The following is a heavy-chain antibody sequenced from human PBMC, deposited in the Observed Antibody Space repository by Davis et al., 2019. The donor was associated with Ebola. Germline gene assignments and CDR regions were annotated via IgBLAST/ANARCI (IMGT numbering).Heavy chain of an antibody. J-gene: IGHJ4*02. V-gene: IGHV3-53*01. CDR2: IYSDGST. Sequence: GESLKISCAASGFTFSSYAMSWVRQAPGKGLEWVSVIYSDGSTHYADSVKGRFSISRDNAKNTVFLQMHSLRAEDTAVYYCARDIGLLEDYWGQGTLVTVSS. D-gene: IGHD3-22*01. CDR3: ARDIGLLEDY. CDR1: GFTFSSYA.